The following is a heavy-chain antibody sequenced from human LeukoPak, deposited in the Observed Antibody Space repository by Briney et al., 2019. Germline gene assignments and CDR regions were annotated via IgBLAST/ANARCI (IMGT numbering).Heavy chain of an antibody. CDR2: IIPIFGTA. D-gene: IGHD2-8*01. CDR1: GGTFSSYA. V-gene: IGHV1-69*05. CDR3: ATSMGQDYYYYMDV. J-gene: IGHJ6*03. Sequence: SVKVSCKASGGTFSSYAINWVRQAPGQGLEWMGGIIPIFGTANYAQKFHGSVTISTDESTSTAYMELSSLRSEDTAVYYCATSMGQDYYYYMDVWGKGTTVTVSS.